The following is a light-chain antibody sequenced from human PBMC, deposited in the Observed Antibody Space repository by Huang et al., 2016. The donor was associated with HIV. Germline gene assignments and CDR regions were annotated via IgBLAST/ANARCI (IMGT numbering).Light chain of an antibody. V-gene: IGKV3-15*01. J-gene: IGKJ1*01. CDR2: GAN. Sequence: EIVMTQSPGTLSVSPGERATLYCRASQSVSNEVAWFQQKPGQAPRLLIYGANIRPSGTPAGFSGSGSVTDFPLTISSLQSEDFAIYYCQQYNDWPWTFGQGTKVEIK. CDR3: QQYNDWPWT. CDR1: QSVSNE.